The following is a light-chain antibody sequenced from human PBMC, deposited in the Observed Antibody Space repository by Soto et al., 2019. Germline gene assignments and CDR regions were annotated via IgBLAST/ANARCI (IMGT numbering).Light chain of an antibody. CDR2: DAS. V-gene: IGKV1-5*01. CDR1: QSISGW. J-gene: IGKJ2*01. CDR3: NPYSSYSS. Sequence: DIQMTQSPSTLSASVGDRVTITCRARQSISGWLAWYQQKPGKAPNLLISDASSLESGVPSRVSGSGSRTEIALYISGLQPDDFATYYCNPYSSYSSFGQGTKLEIK.